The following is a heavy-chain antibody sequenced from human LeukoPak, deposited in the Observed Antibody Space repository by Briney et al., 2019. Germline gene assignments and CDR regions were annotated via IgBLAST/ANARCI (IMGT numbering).Heavy chain of an antibody. CDR3: ARVSTMVRGVRLSYYFDY. J-gene: IGHJ4*02. V-gene: IGHV4-39*07. D-gene: IGHD3-10*01. CDR2: IYTSGST. Sequence: PSETLSLTCIVSGGSISSSSYYWGWIRQPPGKGLEWIGRIYTSGSTNYNPSLKSRVTMSVDTSKNQFSLKLSSVTAADTAVYYCARVSTMVRGVRLSYYFDYWGQGTLVTVSS. CDR1: GGSISSSSYY.